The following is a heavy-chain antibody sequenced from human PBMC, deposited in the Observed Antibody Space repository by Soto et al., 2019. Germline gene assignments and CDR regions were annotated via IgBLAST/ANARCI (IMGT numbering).Heavy chain of an antibody. CDR3: AKVWGYYFET. Sequence: EVKLVETGGALIQPGGSLTLSCAVSGFSVSTYYMAWVRQGPGKGLEWVSVIYTGETTHYANSVTGRFTFSRDTSKTMLFLHLNILTTDDTATYHRAKVWGYYFETWGQGTQVAVSS. CDR1: GFSVSTYY. CDR2: IYTGETT. J-gene: IGHJ4*02. D-gene: IGHD1-26*01. V-gene: IGHV3-53*02.